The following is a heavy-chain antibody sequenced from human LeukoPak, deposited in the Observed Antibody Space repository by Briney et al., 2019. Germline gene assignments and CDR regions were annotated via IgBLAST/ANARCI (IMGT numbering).Heavy chain of an antibody. D-gene: IGHD5-18*01. CDR3: ARDGGGYSYGGAFDY. V-gene: IGHV1-69*05. CDR2: IIPIFGTA. Sequence: GASVKVSCXASGGTFSNYAISWVRQAHGQGLEWMGGIIPIFGTANYAQKFQGRVTITTDESTSTAYMELSSLRSEDTAVYYCARDGGGYSYGGAFDYWGQGTLVTVSS. J-gene: IGHJ4*02. CDR1: GGTFSNYA.